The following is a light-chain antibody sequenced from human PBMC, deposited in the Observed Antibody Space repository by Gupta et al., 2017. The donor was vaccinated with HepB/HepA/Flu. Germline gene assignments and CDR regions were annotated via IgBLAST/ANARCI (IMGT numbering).Light chain of an antibody. Sequence: EIVLTQSPATLSLSPGERATLSCRASQSVSSYLAWYQQKPGQAPRLLIYYASNRATGIPARFSGSGSGTDFTLTISSLEPEDFAFYYCQQRSNWPPRFTFGPGTKVEIK. J-gene: IGKJ3*01. V-gene: IGKV3-11*01. CDR1: QSVSSY. CDR3: QQRSNWPPRFT. CDR2: YAS.